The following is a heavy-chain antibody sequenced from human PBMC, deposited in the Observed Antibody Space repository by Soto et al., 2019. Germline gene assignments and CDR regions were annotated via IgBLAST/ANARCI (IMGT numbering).Heavy chain of an antibody. CDR1: GCSISSSSYY. Sequence: SETLSLTSTVSGCSISSSSYYWGWIRQHPGKGLEWIGSIYYSGSTYYNPSLKSRVTISVDTSKNQYSLKLSSVTAADTAVYYCARPGIAAAGPWYFDYWGQGTLVTVSS. CDR2: IYYSGST. J-gene: IGHJ4*02. V-gene: IGHV4-39*01. D-gene: IGHD6-13*01. CDR3: ARPGIAAAGPWYFDY.